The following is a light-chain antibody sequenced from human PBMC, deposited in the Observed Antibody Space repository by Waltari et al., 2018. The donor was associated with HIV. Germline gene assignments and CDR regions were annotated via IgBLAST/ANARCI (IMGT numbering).Light chain of an antibody. J-gene: IGLJ2*01. CDR1: SSDVVRSDH. V-gene: IGLV2-14*01. Sequence: QSALTQTASVSGSPGQPITISCTGTSSDVVRSDHVSWYQQHPGKAPKLVIYEVYNRPSGISHRFSGSKSGNTASLTISGLQAEDEADYFCSSYTSSNTLVFGGGTKVTVL. CDR3: SSYTSSNTLV. CDR2: EVY.